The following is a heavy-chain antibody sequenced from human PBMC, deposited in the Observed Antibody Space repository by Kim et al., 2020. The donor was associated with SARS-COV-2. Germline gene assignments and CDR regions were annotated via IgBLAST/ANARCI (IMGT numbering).Heavy chain of an antibody. J-gene: IGHJ4*02. CDR3: AKEGRYYFDY. Sequence: GGSLRLSCAASGFTFSSYGMHWVRQAPGKGLEWVAVMSYDGTNKYYADSVKGRFTISRDNSKNTPDRQRNSLVVEGTAVYYCAKEGRYYFDYWGQGTLVNVLS. V-gene: IGHV3-30*18. CDR1: GFTFSSYG. CDR2: MSYDGTNK.